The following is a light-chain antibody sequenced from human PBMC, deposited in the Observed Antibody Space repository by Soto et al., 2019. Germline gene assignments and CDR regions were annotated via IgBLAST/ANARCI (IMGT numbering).Light chain of an antibody. Sequence: DIVLTQSPCTLSLSPGERATLYCRASQSVSSNHLAWYQQKPGQAPRLLIYGGSSRATGIPVRFSGSGSETDFTLTITRLEPEDFAVYYCRQYGRSLGFAFGGGTKVDIK. V-gene: IGKV3-20*01. CDR1: QSVSSNH. CDR3: RQYGRSLGFA. J-gene: IGKJ4*01. CDR2: GGS.